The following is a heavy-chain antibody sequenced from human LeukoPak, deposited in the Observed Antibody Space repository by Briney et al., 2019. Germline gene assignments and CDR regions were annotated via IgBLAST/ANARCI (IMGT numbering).Heavy chain of an antibody. Sequence: PGGSLRLSCAASGFTFSSDWMTWVRQAPGKGLEWVANIKHDGSKKYYVDSVKGRFTISTDTAKNSLYLQMESLRAEDTAVYYCARDFDAFDIWGQGTMVTVSS. CDR2: IKHDGSKK. CDR3: ARDFDAFDI. CDR1: GFTFSSDW. J-gene: IGHJ3*02. V-gene: IGHV3-7*01.